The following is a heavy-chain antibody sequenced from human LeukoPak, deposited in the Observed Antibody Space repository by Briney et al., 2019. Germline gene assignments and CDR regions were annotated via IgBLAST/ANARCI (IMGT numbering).Heavy chain of an antibody. CDR3: AIYSSSWYFVY. Sequence: GGSLRLSCAASGFTVSSNYMSWVRQAPGKGLEWVSVIYSGGSTYYADSVKGRFTISRDNSKNTLYLQMNSLRAEDTAVYYCAIYSSSWYFVYWGQGTLVTVSS. D-gene: IGHD6-13*01. V-gene: IGHV3-66*01. CDR2: IYSGGST. J-gene: IGHJ4*02. CDR1: GFTVSSNY.